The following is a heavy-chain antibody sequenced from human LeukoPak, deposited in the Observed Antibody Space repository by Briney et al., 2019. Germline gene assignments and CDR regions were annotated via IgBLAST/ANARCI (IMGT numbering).Heavy chain of an antibody. V-gene: IGHV1-46*01. CDR3: ARGRDYYAVSGYHNWFDA. Sequence: ASVKVSCKASGYTFTRYYMHWVRQAPGQGLEWMGIISPSGETTSYAQKFQGRVTMTRDTSKRTVYLDLSSLRSEDTAVYYCARGRDYYAVSGYHNWFDAWGQGTLVTVSS. CDR1: GYTFTRYY. J-gene: IGHJ5*02. CDR2: ISPSGETT. D-gene: IGHD3-22*01.